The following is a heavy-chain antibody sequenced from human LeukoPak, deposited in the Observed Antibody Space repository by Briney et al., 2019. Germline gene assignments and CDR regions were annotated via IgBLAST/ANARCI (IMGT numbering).Heavy chain of an antibody. CDR3: ARDHETGLIDY. V-gene: IGHV3-21*01. CDR2: ISSSSSYI. D-gene: IGHD3-9*01. CDR1: GFTFSSYS. Sequence: GGSLRLSCAGSGFTFSSYSMNWVRQAPGKGLEWVSSISSSSSYIYYADSVKGRFTISRDNAKNSLYLQMNSLRAEDTAVYYCARDHETGLIDYWGQGTLVTVSS. J-gene: IGHJ4*02.